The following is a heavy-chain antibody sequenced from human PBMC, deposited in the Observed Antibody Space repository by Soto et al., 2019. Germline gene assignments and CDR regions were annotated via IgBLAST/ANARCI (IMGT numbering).Heavy chain of an antibody. J-gene: IGHJ4*02. CDR1: GGTFSSDA. Sequence: QVQLVQSGAEMKKPGSSVKVSCKASGGTFSSDAICWVRQAPGQGLEWMGGTIPMFNTVHYAQKFLGRVTITSDESMSTVYMELNSLRFEDTVVYYCVRDGLYGSRDYWGQGTLVTVSS. CDR3: VRDGLYGSRDY. D-gene: IGHD4-17*01. CDR2: TIPMFNTV. V-gene: IGHV1-69*01.